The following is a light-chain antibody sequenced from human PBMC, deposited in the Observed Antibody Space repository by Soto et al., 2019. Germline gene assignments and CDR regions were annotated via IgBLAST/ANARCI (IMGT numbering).Light chain of an antibody. CDR3: QQFNSYPIT. CDR1: QGISSA. V-gene: IGKV1-13*02. Sequence: AIQLTQSPSSLSASVGDRVTITCRASQGISSALAWYQQKPGKAPKLLIYDASSLESGVPSRFSGSGSGTDFTLTSSSRQPEDFATYYCQQFNSYPITFGQGTRLEIK. J-gene: IGKJ5*01. CDR2: DAS.